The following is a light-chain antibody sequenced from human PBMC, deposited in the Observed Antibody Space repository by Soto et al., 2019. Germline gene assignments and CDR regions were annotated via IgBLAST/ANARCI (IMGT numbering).Light chain of an antibody. J-gene: IGLJ2*01. CDR2: DVN. CDR3: SSFTTTNTLVL. Sequence: QSVLTQPASVSGSPGQSITISCTGTITDVGNYDYVSWYQQHPGKAPKLMIYDVNSRPSGVSDRFSGSKSGNTASLTISGLQAEDEADYYCSSFTTTNTLVLFGGGTKLTVL. V-gene: IGLV2-14*01. CDR1: ITDVGNYDY.